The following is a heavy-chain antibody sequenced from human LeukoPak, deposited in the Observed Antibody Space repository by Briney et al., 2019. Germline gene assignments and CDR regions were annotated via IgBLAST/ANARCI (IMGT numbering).Heavy chain of an antibody. V-gene: IGHV1-18*01. CDR1: GYTFTSYG. D-gene: IGHD3-22*01. Sequence: ASVKVSCKASGYTFTSYGISWVRQAPGQGLEWMGWISAYNGNTNYAQKLQGRVTMTTDTSTSTAYMELRSLRSDDTAVYYCARVERDSRGYFIRGRANFDYWGQGTLVTVSS. CDR2: ISAYNGNT. CDR3: ARVERDSRGYFIRGRANFDY. J-gene: IGHJ4*02.